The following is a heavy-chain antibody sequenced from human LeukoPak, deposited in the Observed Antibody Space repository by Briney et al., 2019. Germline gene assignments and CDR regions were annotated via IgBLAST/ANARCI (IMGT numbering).Heavy chain of an antibody. CDR2: ISSDGSTI. CDR1: GFTFSDYE. V-gene: IGHV3-48*03. D-gene: IGHD3-16*02. CDR3: ARAIYHLDY. Sequence: PGGSLRRSCTASGFTFSDYEMDWVRQAPGKGLEWVSYISSDGSTIYYAGSVKGRFTISRDNAKNSLYLQMNSLRAEDTAVYYCARAIYHLDYWGQGTLVTVSS. J-gene: IGHJ4*02.